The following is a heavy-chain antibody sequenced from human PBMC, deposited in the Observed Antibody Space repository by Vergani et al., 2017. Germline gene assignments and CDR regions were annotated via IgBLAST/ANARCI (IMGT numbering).Heavy chain of an antibody. V-gene: IGHV4-59*01. CDR1: AGSISSYY. CDR3: VRSLTYFDY. Sequence: QVQLQESGPGLVKPSETLSLTCTVSAGSISSYYWSWIRQPPGTGLEWIGYIYYSGSTNSNPSLKSRVTISVDTSKNQFSLKLSSVTAADTAVYYCVRSLTYFDYWGQGTLVTVSS. CDR2: IYYSGST. J-gene: IGHJ4*02.